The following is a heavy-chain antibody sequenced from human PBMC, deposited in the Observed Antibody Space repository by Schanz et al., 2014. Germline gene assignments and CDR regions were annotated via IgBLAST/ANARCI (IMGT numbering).Heavy chain of an antibody. CDR3: AKDPSHGDYDYYFDY. V-gene: IGHV3-23*04. D-gene: IGHD3-22*01. J-gene: IGHJ4*02. CDR2: ISGSGGST. CDR1: GFDFNSYS. Sequence: EVRLVESGGGLVQPGGSLRLSCEASGFDFNSYSMNWVRQAPGKGLEWVSAISGSGGSTYYADSVKGRFTISRDNSKNTLYLQMNSLRAEDTAVYYCAKDPSHGDYDYYFDYWGQGTLVTVSS.